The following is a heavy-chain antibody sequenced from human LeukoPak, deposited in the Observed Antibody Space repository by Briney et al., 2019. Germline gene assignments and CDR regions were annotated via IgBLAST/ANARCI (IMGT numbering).Heavy chain of an antibody. V-gene: IGHV3-23*01. CDR3: AKGLAAGSQYFDY. CDR1: GFTFSSSA. J-gene: IGHJ4*02. Sequence: PGGSLRLSCAASGFTFSSSAMSWVRQVPGKGLEWVSGISASGGSTYYADSVKGRFTISRDNSKNTLYLQLNSLRAEDTAVYYCAKGLAAGSQYFDYWGQGTLVTVSS. CDR2: ISASGGST. D-gene: IGHD6-25*01.